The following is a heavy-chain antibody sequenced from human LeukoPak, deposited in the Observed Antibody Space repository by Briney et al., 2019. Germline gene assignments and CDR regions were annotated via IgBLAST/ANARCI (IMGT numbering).Heavy chain of an antibody. V-gene: IGHV1-2*02. D-gene: IGHD3-3*01. J-gene: IGHJ5*02. CDR3: ARTPATIFGVVLTLNWFDP. CDR2: INPNSGGT. CDR1: GYTFTGYY. Sequence: ASVKVSCKASGYTFTGYYMHWVRQAPGQGLEWMGWINPNSGGTNYAQKFQGRVTMTRDTSISTAYMKLSRLRSDDTAVYYCARTPATIFGVVLTLNWFDPWGQGTLVTVSS.